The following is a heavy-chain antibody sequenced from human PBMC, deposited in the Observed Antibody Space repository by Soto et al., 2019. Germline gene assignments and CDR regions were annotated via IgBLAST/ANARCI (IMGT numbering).Heavy chain of an antibody. V-gene: IGHV3-30*03. Sequence: GGSLKLSCAVSGFTFSSYDMHWVRQAPGKGLECVAVISYDGSNKYYADSVKGRFTISRDNSKNTLYLQMNSLRAEDTAVYYCASGGPENAFDIWGQGTMVTV. J-gene: IGHJ3*02. D-gene: IGHD3-10*01. CDR2: ISYDGSNK. CDR1: GFTFSSYD. CDR3: ASGGPENAFDI.